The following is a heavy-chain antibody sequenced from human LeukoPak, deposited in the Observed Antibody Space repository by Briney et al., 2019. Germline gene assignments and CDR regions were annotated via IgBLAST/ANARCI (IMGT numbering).Heavy chain of an antibody. Sequence: ASVKVSCKASGYTFTSYYMHWVRQAPGQGLEWMGIINPSGGSTSYTQKFQGRVTMTRDTSTTTVYLELSSLRSQDTAVYYCARHKEVGDYYYFDYWGQGTLVTVSS. J-gene: IGHJ4*02. D-gene: IGHD2/OR15-2a*01. CDR3: ARHKEVGDYYYFDY. V-gene: IGHV1-46*01. CDR2: INPSGGST. CDR1: GYTFTSYY.